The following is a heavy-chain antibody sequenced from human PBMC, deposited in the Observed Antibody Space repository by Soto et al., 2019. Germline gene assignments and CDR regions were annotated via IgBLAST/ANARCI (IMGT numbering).Heavy chain of an antibody. Sequence: PGGSLRLSCAASGFTFSNAWMSWVRLAPGKGLEWLGRIKSKTDGGTTDYAAPVKGRFTISRDDSKNTLYLQMNSLKTEDTAVYYCTTAIQLWPRAFDYWGQGTLVTVSS. CDR3: TTAIQLWPRAFDY. V-gene: IGHV3-15*01. J-gene: IGHJ4*02. D-gene: IGHD5-18*01. CDR2: IKSKTDGGTT. CDR1: GFTFSNAW.